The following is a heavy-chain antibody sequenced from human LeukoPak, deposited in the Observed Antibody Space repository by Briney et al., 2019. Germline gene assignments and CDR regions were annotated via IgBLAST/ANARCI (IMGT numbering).Heavy chain of an antibody. CDR2: ITSSSSYI. Sequence: GGSLRLSCAASGFTFSNYNMNWVRQAPGKGLEWVSSITSSSSYIYYADSVKGRLTISRDNAKNSLYLQMDSLRVEDTAVYYCARRRSDYDYVWGSYRHGAAFDIWDQGTMVTVSS. D-gene: IGHD3-16*02. CDR3: ARRRSDYDYVWGSYRHGAAFDI. V-gene: IGHV3-21*06. J-gene: IGHJ3*02. CDR1: GFTFSNYN.